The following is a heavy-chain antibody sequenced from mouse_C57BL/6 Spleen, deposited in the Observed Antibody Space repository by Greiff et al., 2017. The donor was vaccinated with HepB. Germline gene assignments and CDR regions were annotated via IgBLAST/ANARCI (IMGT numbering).Heavy chain of an antibody. V-gene: IGHV1-53*01. CDR1: GYTFTSYW. Sequence: QVQLQQSGTELVKPGASVKLSCKASGYTFTSYWMHWVKQRPGQGLEWIGNINPSNGGTNYNEKFKSKATLTVDKSSSTAYMQLSSLTSEDSAVYYCALLTTVVVWDFDVWGTGTTVTVSS. CDR3: ALLTTVVVWDFDV. D-gene: IGHD1-1*01. J-gene: IGHJ1*03. CDR2: INPSNGGT.